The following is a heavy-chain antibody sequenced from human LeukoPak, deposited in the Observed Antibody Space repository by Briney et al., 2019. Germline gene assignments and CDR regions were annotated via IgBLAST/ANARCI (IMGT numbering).Heavy chain of an antibody. V-gene: IGHV4-59*01. CDR2: IYYSGST. D-gene: IGHD5-18*01. CDR1: GGSISSYY. CDR3: ATALDTAMDTY. Sequence: PSETLSLTCTVSGGSISSYYWSWIRQPPGKGLEWIGYIYYSGSTNYNPSLKSRVTISVDTSKNQFSLKLSSVTAADTAVYYCATALDTAMDTYWGQGTLVTVSS. J-gene: IGHJ4*02.